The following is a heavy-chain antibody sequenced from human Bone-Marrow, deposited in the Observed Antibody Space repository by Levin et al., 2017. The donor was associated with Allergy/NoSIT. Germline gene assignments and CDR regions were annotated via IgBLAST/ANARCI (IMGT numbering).Heavy chain of an antibody. Sequence: HTGGSLRLSCAASGSTVSTYWMHWVRQVPGQGLVWLSQINGDGTGIKYADSVKGRFTISRDNTKNTLYLQMNSLRTEDTAVYYCVRDDPGPRAFDVWGQGTMVTVSS. CDR1: GSTVSTYW. J-gene: IGHJ3*01. CDR2: INGDGTGI. CDR3: VRDDPGPRAFDV. V-gene: IGHV3-74*03.